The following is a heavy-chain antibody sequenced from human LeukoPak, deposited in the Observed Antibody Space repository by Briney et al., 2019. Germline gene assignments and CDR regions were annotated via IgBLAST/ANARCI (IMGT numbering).Heavy chain of an antibody. CDR1: GFTFSSYA. J-gene: IGHJ5*02. V-gene: IGHV3-23*01. CDR3: AKAHWGYCSITSCPRFDP. CDR2: ISGSGGST. D-gene: IGHD2-2*01. Sequence: GGSLRLSCAASGFTFSSYAMSWVRQAPGKGLEWVSAISGSGGSTYYADSVKGRFTISRDNSKNTLYLQMNSLRAEDTAVYYCAKAHWGYCSITSCPRFDPWGQGTLVTVSS.